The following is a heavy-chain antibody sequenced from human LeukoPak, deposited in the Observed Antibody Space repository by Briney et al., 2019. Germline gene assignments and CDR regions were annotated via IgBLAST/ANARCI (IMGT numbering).Heavy chain of an antibody. Sequence: GGSLRLSCAASGFTFSSYWMGWVRQAPGKGLEWVANINQDGSTKHYVDSVKGRFTVSRDSAKNSVSLQMNSLRAEDTALYYGARDNGGSLDYWGQGTLVTVSS. J-gene: IGHJ4*02. CDR1: GFTFSSYW. D-gene: IGHD1-26*01. CDR2: INQDGSTK. CDR3: ARDNGGSLDY. V-gene: IGHV3-7*01.